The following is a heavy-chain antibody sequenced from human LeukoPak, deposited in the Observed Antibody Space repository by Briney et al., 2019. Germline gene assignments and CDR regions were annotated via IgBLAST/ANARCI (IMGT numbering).Heavy chain of an antibody. CDR2: LDGNSAKT. CDR3: AKDRSYSLDV. V-gene: IGHV3-23*01. Sequence: GGSLRLSCAASGFTFGIYAMSWVRQAPGKGLEWVSALDGNSAKTFYADSVKGRFTISRDNSKNTLYLQMNSLRAEDTAVYYCAKDRSYSLDVWGQGTTVTVSS. J-gene: IGHJ6*02. CDR1: GFTFGIYA.